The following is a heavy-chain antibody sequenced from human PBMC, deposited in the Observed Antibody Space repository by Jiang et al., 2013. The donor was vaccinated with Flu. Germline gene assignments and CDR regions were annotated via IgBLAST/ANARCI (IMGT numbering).Heavy chain of an antibody. D-gene: IGHD1-1*01. CDR1: GYTFTDYV. V-gene: IGHV1-3*01. CDR2: IIPGTDNI. CDR3: ARDSVRDPGSYLDY. J-gene: IGHJ4*02. Sequence: SGAEVKKPGASVKVSCETSGYTFTDYVIHWVRQAPGQSPEWMGRIIPGTDNIMYSYKFQGRATMTEDTSASTVYMELDRLKSEDTSVYYCARDSVRDPGSYLDYWGQGTLVTVSS.